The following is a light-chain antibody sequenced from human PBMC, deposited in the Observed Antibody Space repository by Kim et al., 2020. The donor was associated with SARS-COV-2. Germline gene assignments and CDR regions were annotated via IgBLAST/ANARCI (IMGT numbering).Light chain of an antibody. CDR1: SSNIGAGYD. V-gene: IGLV1-40*01. CDR3: QCYDSSLSEV. CDR2: GNT. Sequence: GQRVTLSCAGSSSNIGAGYDVHWYQQLPGTAPKLLIYGNTNRPSGVPDRFSGSTSGTSASLAINGLQAEDEADYYCQCYDSSLSEVFGGGTKLTVL. J-gene: IGLJ3*02.